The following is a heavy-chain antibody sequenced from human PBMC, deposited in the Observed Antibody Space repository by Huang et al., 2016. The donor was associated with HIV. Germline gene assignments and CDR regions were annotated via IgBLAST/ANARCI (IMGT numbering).Heavy chain of an antibody. CDR1: GFRFENFA. J-gene: IGHJ4*02. CDR2: ISWNSANI. V-gene: IGHV3-9*01. CDR3: VKGDIVGIANFFDY. Sequence: EVQLVESGGNLIQTGGSLGIALSASGFRFENFAMYWVRQAPGKGLEWGSSISWNSANIEYGDSVKGRFTISRDNARNSLYLQMNSLRPDDTALYYCVKGDIVGIANFFDYWGQGTQVSVSS. D-gene: IGHD1-26*01.